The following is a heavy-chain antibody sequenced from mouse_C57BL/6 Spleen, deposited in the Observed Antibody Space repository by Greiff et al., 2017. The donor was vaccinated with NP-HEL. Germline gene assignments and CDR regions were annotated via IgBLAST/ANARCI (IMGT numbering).Heavy chain of an antibody. CDR3: GRRRGTTVVADYFDY. CDR1: GYTFTSYW. Sequence: QVHVKQPGAELVRPGTSVKLSCKASGYTFTSYWMHWVKQRPGQGLEWIGVIDPSDSYTNYNQKLKGKATLTVDTSSSTAYMQLSSLTSEDSAVYYCGRRRGTTVVADYFDYWGQGTTLTVSS. CDR2: IDPSDSYT. J-gene: IGHJ2*01. V-gene: IGHV1-59*01. D-gene: IGHD1-1*01.